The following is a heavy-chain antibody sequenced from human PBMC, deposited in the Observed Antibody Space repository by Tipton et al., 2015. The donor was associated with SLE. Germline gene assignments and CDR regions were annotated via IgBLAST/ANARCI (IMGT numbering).Heavy chain of an antibody. CDR3: ARYFYDSSGVCLFDL. CDR2: VYSGGNT. Sequence: TLSLTCTVSGGSISSSPYYWARIRQPPGKGLEWIGTVYSGGNTYHIPSLKTRVTISVDTSRNQFSLKLTSVTAADTAVYYCARYFYDSSGVCLFDLWGQGTLVTVSS. J-gene: IGHJ4*02. CDR1: GGSISSSPYY. D-gene: IGHD3-22*01. V-gene: IGHV4-39*07.